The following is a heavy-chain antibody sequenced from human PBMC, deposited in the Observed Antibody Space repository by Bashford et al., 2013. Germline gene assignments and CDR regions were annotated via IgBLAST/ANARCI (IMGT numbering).Heavy chain of an antibody. Sequence: VASVKVSCKASGYTFTRSDINWVRQATGQGLEWMGRMNPKNGDTDYAQKFQGRVAMTRDTSTSTAYMELSSLRPDDTAVYFCTIWDHGGYYFDLWGRGTLVTVSS. CDR2: MNPKNGDT. D-gene: IGHD3-16*01. CDR1: GYTFTRSD. CDR3: TIWDHGGYYFDL. V-gene: IGHV1-8*01. J-gene: IGHJ2*01.